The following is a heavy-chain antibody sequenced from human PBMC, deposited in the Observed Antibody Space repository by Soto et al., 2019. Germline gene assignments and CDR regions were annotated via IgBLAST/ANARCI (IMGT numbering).Heavy chain of an antibody. CDR1: GFTFSSYG. Sequence: PGGSLRLSCAASGFTFSSYGMHWVRQAPGKGLEWVAVISYDGSNKYYADSVKGRFTISRDNSKNTLYLQMNSLRAEDTAVYYCAKVSQGYNYSYWGQGTLVTVSS. J-gene: IGHJ4*02. CDR2: ISYDGSNK. CDR3: AKVSQGYNYSY. D-gene: IGHD5-12*01. V-gene: IGHV3-30*18.